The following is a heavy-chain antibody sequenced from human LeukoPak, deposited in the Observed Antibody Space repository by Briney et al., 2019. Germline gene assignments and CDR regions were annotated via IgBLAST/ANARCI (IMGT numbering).Heavy chain of an antibody. CDR3: ATFDASGDYYGTFDP. CDR1: GFTSSSYA. Sequence: GGSLRLSCAASGFTSSSYAMSWVRQAPGRGLEWVSSFGGRGGSTYYAGSVKGRFTISRDNSKKNLYLQMNSLRAEDTAVYYCATFDASGDYYGTFDPWGQGTLVTVSS. CDR2: FGGRGGST. V-gene: IGHV3-23*01. J-gene: IGHJ5*02. D-gene: IGHD3-22*01.